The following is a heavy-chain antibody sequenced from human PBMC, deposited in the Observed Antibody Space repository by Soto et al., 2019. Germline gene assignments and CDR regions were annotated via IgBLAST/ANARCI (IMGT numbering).Heavy chain of an antibody. Sequence: PSETLSLTCTVSGGSVSSSSYYWGWVRQPPGKGLEWIGSVYYSGSTHYNPSLESRVTISVDKSKNQFSLKLMSLSAADTAVYYCGSLEGLATISYYFDYWGQGALVTVSS. D-gene: IGHD3-9*01. V-gene: IGHV4-39*01. CDR1: GGSVSSSSYY. J-gene: IGHJ4*02. CDR3: GSLEGLATISYYFDY. CDR2: VYYSGST.